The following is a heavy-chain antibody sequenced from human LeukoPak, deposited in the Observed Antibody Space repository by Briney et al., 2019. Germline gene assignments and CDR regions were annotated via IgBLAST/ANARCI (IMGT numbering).Heavy chain of an antibody. D-gene: IGHD1-26*01. CDR2: ITASGTAM. Sequence: GRSLRLSCVVSGFTVSSDLMNWVRQAPGKGLEWVSHITASGTAMFYADSVKGRFTISRDNAKNSLYLQMNSLRDEDTAVYYCASSGSYRFDYWGQGTLVTVSS. J-gene: IGHJ4*02. V-gene: IGHV3-48*02. CDR1: GFTVSSDL. CDR3: ASSGSYRFDY.